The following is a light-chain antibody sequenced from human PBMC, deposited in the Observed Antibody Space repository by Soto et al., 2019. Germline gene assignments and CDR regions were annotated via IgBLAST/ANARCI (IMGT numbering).Light chain of an antibody. Sequence: EIVLTQSPGTLSFSAGERATLSCRASQSISSSYLAWYQQKPGQAPRLLIYGASSRATGIPDRFSGSGSGTDFTLTISRLEPEDFAVYYCQQYGNSPQTFGQGTKVDIK. CDR2: GAS. J-gene: IGKJ1*01. CDR3: QQYGNSPQT. V-gene: IGKV3-20*01. CDR1: QSISSSY.